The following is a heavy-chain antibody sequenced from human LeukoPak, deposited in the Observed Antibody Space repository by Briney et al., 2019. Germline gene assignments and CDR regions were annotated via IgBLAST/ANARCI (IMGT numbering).Heavy chain of an antibody. CDR3: AREERTSIAARGWFDP. Sequence: ASVKVSCKASGYTFTGYYMHWVRQAPGQGLEWMGWINPNSGGTNYAQKFQGRVTMTRDTSISTAYMELSRLRSDDTAVYYCAREERTSIAARGWFDPWGQGTLVTVSS. CDR2: INPNSGGT. CDR1: GYTFTGYY. V-gene: IGHV1-2*02. J-gene: IGHJ5*02. D-gene: IGHD6-6*01.